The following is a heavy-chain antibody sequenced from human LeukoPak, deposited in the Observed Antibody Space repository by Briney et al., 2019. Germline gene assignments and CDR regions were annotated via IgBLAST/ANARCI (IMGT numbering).Heavy chain of an antibody. D-gene: IGHD4-17*01. CDR2: ISWNSGSI. J-gene: IGHJ4*02. Sequence: ALRLSCAASGFTFDDYAMHWVRQAPGKGLEWVSGISWNSGSIGYADSVKGRFTISRDNSKNTLYLQMNSLRAEDTAVYYYAGDYGGYEGYFDYWGQGTLVTVSS. CDR3: AGDYGGYEGYFDY. CDR1: GFTFDDYA. V-gene: IGHV3-9*01.